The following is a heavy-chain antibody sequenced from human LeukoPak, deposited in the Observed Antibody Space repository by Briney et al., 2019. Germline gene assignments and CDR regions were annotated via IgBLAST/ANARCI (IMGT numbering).Heavy chain of an antibody. V-gene: IGHV3-74*01. CDR2: INSDGSST. Sequence: GGSLRLSCAASGFTFSSYWMHWVRQAPGKGLVWVSRINSDGSSTSYADSVKGRFTISRDNAKNTLYLQMNSLRAEDTAVYYCAREPRKYGDYVCYFDYWGQGTLVTVSP. CDR1: GFTFSSYW. CDR3: AREPRKYGDYVCYFDY. D-gene: IGHD4-17*01. J-gene: IGHJ4*02.